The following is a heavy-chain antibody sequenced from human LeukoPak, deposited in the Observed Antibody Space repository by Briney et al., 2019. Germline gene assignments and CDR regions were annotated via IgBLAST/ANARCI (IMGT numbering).Heavy chain of an antibody. CDR3: ARSLLGQWLVRRSFDY. D-gene: IGHD6-19*01. Sequence: GGSLRLSCAASGFTFSSYDMHWVRQATGKGLEWVSGIGTAGDIYYPGSVKGRFTISRENAKNSLYLHINSLRAEDTAVYYCARSLLGQWLVRRSFDYWGQGALVTVSS. CDR1: GFTFSSYD. V-gene: IGHV3-13*01. J-gene: IGHJ4*02. CDR2: IGTAGDI.